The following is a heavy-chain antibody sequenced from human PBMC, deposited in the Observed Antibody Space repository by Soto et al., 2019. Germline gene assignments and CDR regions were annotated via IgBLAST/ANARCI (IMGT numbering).Heavy chain of an antibody. V-gene: IGHV1-3*01. CDR3: ARDKKVRGVIITSGFDY. D-gene: IGHD3-10*01. Sequence: QVQLVQSGAEVKKPGASVKVSCKASGYTFTSYAMHWVRQAPGQRLEWMGWINAGNGNTKYSQKVQGRVTITRDTSGSTAYLELSSRRSEDTAVYYCARDKKVRGVIITSGFDYWGQGTLVTVSS. CDR1: GYTFTSYA. J-gene: IGHJ4*02. CDR2: INAGNGNT.